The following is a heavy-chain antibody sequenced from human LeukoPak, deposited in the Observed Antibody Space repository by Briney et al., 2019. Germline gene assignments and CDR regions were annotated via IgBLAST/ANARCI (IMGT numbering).Heavy chain of an antibody. CDR1: GFTFSTYA. J-gene: IGHJ6*03. Sequence: GGSLRLSCAASGFTFSTYAMSWVRQAPGKGPEWVSSISNSGGSTYYADSVKGRFTISRDKSKNRLYLQMNSLRVEDTAVYYCARELTVAGHYMDVWGKGTTVTVSS. CDR2: ISNSGGST. V-gene: IGHV3-23*01. CDR3: ARELTVAGHYMDV. D-gene: IGHD6-19*01.